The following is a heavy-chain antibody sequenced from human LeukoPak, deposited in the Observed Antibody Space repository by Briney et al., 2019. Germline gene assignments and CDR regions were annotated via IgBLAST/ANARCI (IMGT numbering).Heavy chain of an antibody. V-gene: IGHV3-23*01. D-gene: IGHD1-26*01. Sequence: PGESLRLPCAASGFPFSTFWMTWVRQAPGKGLEWVSGISGSGGRTYYADSVKGRFTVSRDNSKNTLYLQMNSLRAEDTAVYYCAKASLSGSRLPVYDYWGQGTLVTVSS. CDR1: GFPFSTFW. CDR2: ISGSGGRT. J-gene: IGHJ4*02. CDR3: AKASLSGSRLPVYDY.